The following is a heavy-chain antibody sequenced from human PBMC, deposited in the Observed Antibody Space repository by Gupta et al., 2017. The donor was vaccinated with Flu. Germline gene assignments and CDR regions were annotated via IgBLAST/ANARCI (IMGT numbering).Heavy chain of an antibody. Sequence: MSWVRQAPGKGLEWVALISYDGNNEDYGDSVKGRFTVSRDNSKNTVFLQLSSLRVEDTAIYYCARSRSAGTPPSYSFDQWGQGTLVTVSS. V-gene: IGHV3-30-3*01. CDR2: ISYDGNNE. CDR3: ARSRSAGTPPSYSFDQ. J-gene: IGHJ4*02. D-gene: IGHD6-19*01.